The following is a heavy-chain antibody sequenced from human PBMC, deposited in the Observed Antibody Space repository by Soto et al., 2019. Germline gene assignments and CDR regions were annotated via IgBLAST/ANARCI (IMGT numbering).Heavy chain of an antibody. CDR3: ARQSTDSSGSEGFDY. J-gene: IGHJ4*02. D-gene: IGHD6-19*01. CDR2: INPNSGGT. Sequence: GSSVKVSCKASGYTFTGYYMHWVRQAPGQGLEWMGWINPNSGGTNYAQKFQGWVTMTRDTSISTAYMELSRLRSDDTAVYYCARQSTDSSGSEGFDYWGQGTLVTVHS. V-gene: IGHV1-2*04. CDR1: GYTFTGYY.